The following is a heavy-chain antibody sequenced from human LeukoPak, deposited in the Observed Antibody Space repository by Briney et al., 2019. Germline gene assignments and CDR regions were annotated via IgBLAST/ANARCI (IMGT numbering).Heavy chain of an antibody. CDR3: ARDGEARNDY. J-gene: IGHJ4*02. Sequence: GGSLRLSCAASGFTFSSYAMHWVRQAPGMGLEWVAIFSYDGYNKYYADSVKGRFTISRDNSENTLYLQMGSLKTEDTAVYYCARDGEARNDYWGQGTLVSVSS. CDR1: GFTFSSYA. CDR2: FSYDGYNK. V-gene: IGHV3-30*14. D-gene: IGHD6-6*01.